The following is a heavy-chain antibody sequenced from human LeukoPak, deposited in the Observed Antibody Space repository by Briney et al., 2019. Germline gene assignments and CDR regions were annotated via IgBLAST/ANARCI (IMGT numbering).Heavy chain of an antibody. D-gene: IGHD6-19*01. V-gene: IGHV4-34*01. CDR2: INHSGST. CDR3: ARTWLVRGWFDP. J-gene: IGHJ5*02. CDR1: GESFSGYY. Sequence: SETLSLTCAVYGESFSGYYWSWIRQPPGKGLEWIGEINHSGSTNYNPSLKGRVTISLDTSKNHFSLKLSSVTAADTAVYYCARTWLVRGWFDPWGQGTLVTVSS.